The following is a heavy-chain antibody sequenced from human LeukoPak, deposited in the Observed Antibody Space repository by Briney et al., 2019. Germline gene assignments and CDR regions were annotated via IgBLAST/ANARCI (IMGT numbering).Heavy chain of an antibody. D-gene: IGHD2-8*01. CDR3: ARALSPVVMWFDP. V-gene: IGHV4-61*02. J-gene: IGHJ5*02. Sequence: SETLSLTCTVSGGSISSGSYYWSWIRQPAGKGLEWIGRIYTSGSTNYNPSLKSRVTISVDTSKNQFSLKLSSVTAADTAVYYCARALSPVVMWFDPWGQGTLVTVSS. CDR2: IYTSGST. CDR1: GGSISSGSYY.